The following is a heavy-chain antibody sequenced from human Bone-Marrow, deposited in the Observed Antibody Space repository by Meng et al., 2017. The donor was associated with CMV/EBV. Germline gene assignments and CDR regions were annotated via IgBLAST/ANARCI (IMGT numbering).Heavy chain of an antibody. CDR1: GFTFSSYS. V-gene: IGHV3-21*01. D-gene: IGHD2-2*01. Sequence: GGSLRLSCAASGFTFSSYSMNWVRQAPGKGLEWVSSISSSSSYIYYADSVKGRFTISRDNAKNSLYLQMSSLRAEDTAVYYCSREEGILVVVPAEGYYYGMDVWGQGTTVTFYS. J-gene: IGHJ6*02. CDR2: ISSSSSYI. CDR3: SREEGILVVVPAEGYYYGMDV.